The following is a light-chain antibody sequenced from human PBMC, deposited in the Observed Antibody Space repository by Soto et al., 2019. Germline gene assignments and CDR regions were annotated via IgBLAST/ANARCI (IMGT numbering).Light chain of an antibody. J-gene: IGLJ2*01. V-gene: IGLV3-21*02. Sequence: SYELTQPPSVSVAPGQTARITCGGNNIESKGVHWYQQKPGQAPVLAVYDNSDRPSGIPERFAGSNSGNTATLTISTVEAGDEADYSCQVFDGNSDLVIFGGGTKLTVL. CDR1: NIESKG. CDR3: QVFDGNSDLVI. CDR2: DNS.